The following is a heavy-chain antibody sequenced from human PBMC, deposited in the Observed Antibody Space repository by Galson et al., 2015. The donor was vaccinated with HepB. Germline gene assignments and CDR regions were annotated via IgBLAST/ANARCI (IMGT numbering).Heavy chain of an antibody. Sequence: SLRLSCAASGFTFSNAWMNWVRQAPGKGLEWVGRIRGKTDGGTIEYAAPVKGRFTISRDDSKNTLYLQVNSLKTEDTAVYYCWDIQVGASWDYWGQGTLVTVSS. J-gene: IGHJ4*02. V-gene: IGHV3-15*07. CDR1: GFTFSNAW. CDR2: IRGKTDGGTI. CDR3: WDIQVGASWDY. D-gene: IGHD1-26*01.